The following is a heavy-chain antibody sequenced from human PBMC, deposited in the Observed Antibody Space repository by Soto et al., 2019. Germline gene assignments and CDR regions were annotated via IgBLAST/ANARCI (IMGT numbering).Heavy chain of an antibody. CDR2: ISAYNGNT. CDR1: GYTFTSYG. CDR3: ARAEMGSGYDWSYGY. D-gene: IGHD5-12*01. V-gene: IGHV1-18*04. Sequence: QVQLVQSGAEVKKPGASVKVSCKASGYTFTSYGISWVRQAPGQGLEWMGWISAYNGNTNYAQKLQGRVTMTTDTSTSTADMELRSLRSDDTAVYYCARAEMGSGYDWSYGYWGQGTLVTVSS. J-gene: IGHJ4*02.